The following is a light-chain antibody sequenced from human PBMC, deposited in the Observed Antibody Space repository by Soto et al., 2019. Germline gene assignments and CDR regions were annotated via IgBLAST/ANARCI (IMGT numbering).Light chain of an antibody. CDR3: QQYYSTPLT. CDR1: QSVLYSSNNKNY. Sequence: DIVVNHSPDSFAVSMSERATINCKSSQSVLYSSNNKNYLAWYQQKPGQPPKLLIYWASTRESGVPDRFSGSGSGTDFTLTISSLQAEDVAVYYCQQYYSTPLTFGGGTKVDI. V-gene: IGKV4-1*01. J-gene: IGKJ4*01. CDR2: WAS.